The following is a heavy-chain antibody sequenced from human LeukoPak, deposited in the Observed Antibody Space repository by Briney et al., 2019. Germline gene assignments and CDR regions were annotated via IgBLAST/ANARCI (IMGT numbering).Heavy chain of an antibody. Sequence: SVKVSCKASGGTFSSYTISWVRQAPGQGLEWMGRIIPILGIANYAQKFQGRVTITADKSTSTAYMELSRLRSEDTAVYYCASKGDTYCGGDCYSNWGQGTLVTVSS. V-gene: IGHV1-69*02. D-gene: IGHD2-21*01. CDR2: IIPILGIA. J-gene: IGHJ4*02. CDR3: ASKGDTYCGGDCYSN. CDR1: GGTFSSYT.